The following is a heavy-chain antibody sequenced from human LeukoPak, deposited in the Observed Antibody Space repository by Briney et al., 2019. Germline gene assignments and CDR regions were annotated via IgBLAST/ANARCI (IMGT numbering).Heavy chain of an antibody. CDR1: GGSISSSNW. V-gene: IGHV4-4*02. J-gene: IGHJ3*02. CDR3: ARYCSGGSCYSLYAFDI. CDR2: IYHSGST. D-gene: IGHD2-15*01. Sequence: SGTLSLTCAVSGGSISSSNWWSRVRQPPGKGLEWIGEIYHSGSTNYNPSLKSRVTISVDKSKNQFSLKLSSVTAADTAVYYCARYCSGGSCYSLYAFDIWGQGTMVTVSS.